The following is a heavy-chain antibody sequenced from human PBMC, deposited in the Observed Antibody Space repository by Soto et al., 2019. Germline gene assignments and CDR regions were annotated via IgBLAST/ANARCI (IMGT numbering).Heavy chain of an antibody. CDR1: GGTFSSYA. Sequence: QVQLVQSGAEVKKPGSSVKVSCKASGGTFSSYAISWVRQAPGQGLEWMGGIIPIFGTANYAQKFQGRVTITADEYTSKAYMELSSLRSEDTAVYYCARAWDAINWFDPWGQGTLVTVSS. D-gene: IGHD2-8*01. CDR2: IIPIFGTA. CDR3: ARAWDAINWFDP. J-gene: IGHJ5*02. V-gene: IGHV1-69*01.